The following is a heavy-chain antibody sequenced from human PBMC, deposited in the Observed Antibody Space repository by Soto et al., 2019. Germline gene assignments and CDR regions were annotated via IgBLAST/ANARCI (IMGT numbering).Heavy chain of an antibody. Sequence: PGGSLRLSCGASGITFSRCLMSWVRQAPGKGLEWVASISQDGTDTDYVDSVKGRFAISRDNPMNSLYLQMNSLRADDTAVYYCARDPLSYGDYAQTYWYFDLWGRGTRVTVSS. D-gene: IGHD4-17*01. CDR1: GITFSRCL. CDR3: ARDPLSYGDYAQTYWYFDL. CDR2: ISQDGTDT. J-gene: IGHJ2*01. V-gene: IGHV3-7*01.